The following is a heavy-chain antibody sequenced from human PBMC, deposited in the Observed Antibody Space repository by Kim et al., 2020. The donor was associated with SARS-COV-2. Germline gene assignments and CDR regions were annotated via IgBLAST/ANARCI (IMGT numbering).Heavy chain of an antibody. CDR1: GYTFTSYG. V-gene: IGHV1-18*04. CDR3: ARDGPYDFWSGYFTTNYYYYGMDV. J-gene: IGHJ6*02. D-gene: IGHD3-3*01. CDR2: ISAYNGNT. Sequence: ASVKVSCKASGYTFTSYGISWVRQAPGQGLEWMGWISAYNGNTNYAQKLQGRVTMTTDTSTSTAYMELRSLRSDDTAVYDCARDGPYDFWSGYFTTNYYYYGMDVWGQGTTVTVSS.